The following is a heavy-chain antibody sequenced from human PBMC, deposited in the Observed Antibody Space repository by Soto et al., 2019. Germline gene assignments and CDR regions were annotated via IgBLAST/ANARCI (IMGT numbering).Heavy chain of an antibody. J-gene: IGHJ4*02. CDR1: GGSFSGYY. D-gene: IGHD3-10*01. CDR2: INHSGST. V-gene: IGHV4-34*01. CDR3: ARGPRITMVRGVRIDY. Sequence: KTSETLSLTCAVYGGSFSGYYWSWIRQPPGKGLEWIGEINHSGSTNYNPSLKSRVTISVDTSKNQFSLKLSSVTAADTAVYYCARGPRITMVRGVRIDYWGQGTLVTVSS.